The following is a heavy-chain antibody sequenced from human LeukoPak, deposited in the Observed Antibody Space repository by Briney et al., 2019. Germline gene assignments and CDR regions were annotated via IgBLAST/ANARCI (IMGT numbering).Heavy chain of an antibody. D-gene: IGHD1-26*01. CDR2: IYSGDST. J-gene: IGHJ4*02. V-gene: IGHV3-53*01. CDR3: ARGSMSDYGDY. Sequence: SGGSLRLSCAASGFTFSDYAMNWVRQAPGKGLEWVSIIYSGDSTYYADSVKGRFTISRDFSKNALYLQMNSLRAEDTAVYYCARGSMSDYGDYWGQGTLVTVSS. CDR1: GFTFSDYA.